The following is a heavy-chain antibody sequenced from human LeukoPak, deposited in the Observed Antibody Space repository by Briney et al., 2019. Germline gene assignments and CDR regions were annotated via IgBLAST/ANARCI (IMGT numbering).Heavy chain of an antibody. CDR3: TSGIGTYDY. Sequence: PGGSLRLSCAVSGLTFSEYWMHWVRQDAGKGLVWVAGISKDGGSTEYADFVKGRCTISRDNAKNTLYLQMNSLTVDDTAMYYCTSGIGTYDYWGLGAQVTVSS. CDR2: ISKDGGST. J-gene: IGHJ4*02. D-gene: IGHD1-14*01. CDR1: GLTFSEYW. V-gene: IGHV3-74*03.